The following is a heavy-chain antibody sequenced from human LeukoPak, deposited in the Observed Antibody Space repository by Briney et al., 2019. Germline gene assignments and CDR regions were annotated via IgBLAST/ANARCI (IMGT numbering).Heavy chain of an antibody. CDR2: IYSGGST. V-gene: IGHV3-53*01. CDR1: GFTVSSNY. D-gene: IGHD3-3*01. CDR3: AKDTKRGIFGVATNNWFDP. Sequence: GGSLRLSCAASGFTVSSNYMSWVRQAPGKGLEWVSVIYSGGSTYYADSVKGRFTISRDNSKNTLYLQMNSLRAEDTAVYYCAKDTKRGIFGVATNNWFDPWGQGTLVTVSS. J-gene: IGHJ5*02.